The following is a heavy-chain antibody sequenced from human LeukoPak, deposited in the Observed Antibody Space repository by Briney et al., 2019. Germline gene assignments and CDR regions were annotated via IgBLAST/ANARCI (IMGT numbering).Heavy chain of an antibody. CDR2: ISYDGNNK. Sequence: GRALRLSCAASGFTFSSYGMHWVRQAPGKGLEWVAVISYDGNNKYDADSVKGRFTISRDNSKNTLYLQMNSLRVEDTAVYYCAKDSAPYYYDSSAFDYWGQGTLVTVSS. D-gene: IGHD3-22*01. CDR3: AKDSAPYYYDSSAFDY. J-gene: IGHJ4*02. CDR1: GFTFSSYG. V-gene: IGHV3-30*18.